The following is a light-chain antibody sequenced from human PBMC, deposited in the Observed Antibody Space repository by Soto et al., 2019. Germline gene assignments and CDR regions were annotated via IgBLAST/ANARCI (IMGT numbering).Light chain of an antibody. J-gene: IGKJ4*01. CDR3: QKYNSARALT. Sequence: DIQMTQSPSPLSASVGDRVTITCRASQGISNYLAWYQQKPGKVPKLLIYAASTLQSGVPSRFSGSGSGTDFTLTISSLQPEDVATYYCQKYNSARALTFGGGTKVDIK. V-gene: IGKV1-27*01. CDR2: AAS. CDR1: QGISNY.